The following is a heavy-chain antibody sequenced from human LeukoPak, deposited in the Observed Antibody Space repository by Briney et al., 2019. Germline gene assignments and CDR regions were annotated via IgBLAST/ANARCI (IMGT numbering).Heavy chain of an antibody. Sequence: GGSLRLSCAASGFIFSSYWMSWVRQAPGKGLEWVANIKQDGSEKYYVDSVKGRFTISRDNAKNSLYLQMNSLRAEDTAVYYCARERERFLNLWGQGTLVTVSS. CDR3: ARERERFLNL. CDR1: GFIFSSYW. D-gene: IGHD3-3*01. V-gene: IGHV3-7*01. J-gene: IGHJ5*02. CDR2: IKQDGSEK.